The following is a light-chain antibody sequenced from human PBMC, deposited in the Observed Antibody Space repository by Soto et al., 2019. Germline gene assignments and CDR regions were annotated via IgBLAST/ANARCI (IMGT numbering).Light chain of an antibody. CDR3: QQRSDWPLT. CDR1: QSVSSY. Sequence: EIVLTQSPGTLSLPPGERATLSCRASQSVSSYLAWYQQKPGQAPRLLIYDASNRATGIPARFSGSGSGTDFTLTISSLEPEDFAVYYCQQRSDWPLTFGGGTKVDIK. J-gene: IGKJ4*01. CDR2: DAS. V-gene: IGKV3-11*01.